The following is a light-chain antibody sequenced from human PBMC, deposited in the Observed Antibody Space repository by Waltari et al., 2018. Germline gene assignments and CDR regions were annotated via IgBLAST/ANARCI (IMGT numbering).Light chain of an antibody. V-gene: IGLV1-51*01. CDR3: GTGDNSLSIVI. CDR2: DTN. CDR1: RSNIVNSP. J-gene: IGLJ2*01. Sequence: QSVLTQPPSVSPAPRQELHFSCSRTRSNIVNSPAAWFQHLPRAAPNPLIHDTNKRPSAIPVRFSSSKSGTSATLGISGLQTQDDAKYHCGTGDNSLSIVIFGGGTKLTVL.